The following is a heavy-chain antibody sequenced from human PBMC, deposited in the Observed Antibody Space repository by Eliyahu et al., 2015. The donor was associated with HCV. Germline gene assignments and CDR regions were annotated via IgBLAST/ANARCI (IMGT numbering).Heavy chain of an antibody. CDR1: GASVKTYF. CDR2: VFHNGDT. V-gene: IGHV4-59*08. Sequence: QVQLQESGPGLVKLSETLSLTCTVSGASVKTYFWAWIRQPPGKGLEWIGYVFHNGDTTYSPSLKNRVTISIDTSMNQFSLKLSYLTASDTAVYYCARQAYYDGMDVWGQGTTVTVSS. CDR3: ARQAYYDGMDV. J-gene: IGHJ6*02.